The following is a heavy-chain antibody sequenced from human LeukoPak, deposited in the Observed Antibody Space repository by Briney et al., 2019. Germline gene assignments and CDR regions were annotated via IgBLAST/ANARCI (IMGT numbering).Heavy chain of an antibody. J-gene: IGHJ4*02. CDR2: ISTDASST. CDR3: ARDLRYGTHDY. D-gene: IGHD4-17*01. V-gene: IGHV3-74*01. Sequence: PGGSLRLSCAGSGFTFSSYWMHWVRQAPGKGLVWVSRISTDASSTTYADSVKGRFTISRDNAKNSLYLQMNSLRAEDTAVYYCARDLRYGTHDYWGQGTLVTVSS. CDR1: GFTFSSYW.